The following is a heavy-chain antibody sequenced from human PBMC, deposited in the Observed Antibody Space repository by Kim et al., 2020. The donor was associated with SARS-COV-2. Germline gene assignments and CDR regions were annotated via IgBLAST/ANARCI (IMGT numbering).Heavy chain of an antibody. CDR1: GYTFTGYY. V-gene: IGHV1-2*06. J-gene: IGHJ4*02. D-gene: IGHD3-3*01. CDR3: ARGDDVLRFLEWLFF. Sequence: ASVKVSCKASGYTFTGYYMHWVRQAPGQGLEWMGRINPNSGGTNYAQKFQGRVTMTRDTSISTAYMELSRLRSDDTAVYYCARGDDVLRFLEWLFFWGQGTLGTVSS. CDR2: INPNSGGT.